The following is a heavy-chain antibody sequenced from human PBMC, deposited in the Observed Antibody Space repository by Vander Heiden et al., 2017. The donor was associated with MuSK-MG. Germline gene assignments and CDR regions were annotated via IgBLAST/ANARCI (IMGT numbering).Heavy chain of an antibody. CDR1: GLRFSDYW. Sequence: EVRLVESGGGLVQPVASLRPSCGVPGLRFSDYWMHWVRQAQGKGLEWVSRIYTDGSNTTYADSVKGRFTISRDNAKNTLFLQMHSLTPDDTAVYFCAREGRYSAESFGALDGWGKGTLVTVSS. J-gene: IGHJ3*01. V-gene: IGHV3-74*01. D-gene: IGHD4-4*01. CDR3: AREGRYSAESFGALDG. CDR2: IYTDGSNT.